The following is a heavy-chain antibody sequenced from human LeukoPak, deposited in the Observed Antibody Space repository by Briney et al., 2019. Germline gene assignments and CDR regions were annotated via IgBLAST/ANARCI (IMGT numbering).Heavy chain of an antibody. CDR1: GYSFTSYW. CDR3: ARQSAAAGTD. D-gene: IGHD6-13*01. Sequence: GESLKISCKGSGYSFTSYWIGWVRQMPGKGLEWMGIIYPGDSDTRYSPSFQGQVPLSADKSISTAYLQWSRLKASDTAMYYCARQSAAAGTDWGQGTLVTVSS. J-gene: IGHJ4*02. V-gene: IGHV5-51*01. CDR2: IYPGDSDT.